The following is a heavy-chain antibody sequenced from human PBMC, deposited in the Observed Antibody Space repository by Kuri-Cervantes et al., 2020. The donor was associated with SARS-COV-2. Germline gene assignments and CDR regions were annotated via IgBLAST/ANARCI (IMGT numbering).Heavy chain of an antibody. V-gene: IGHV4-59*01. CDR2: IYYSGST. J-gene: IGHJ3*02. CDR1: GGSISSYY. CDR3: ARDRSRAFDI. Sequence: SETLSLTCTVSGGSISSYYWSWIRQPPGQGLEWLGYIYYSGSTKYNPSLESRVTISLDTSKNQFSLKLSSVTAADTAVYYCARDRSRAFDIWGQGTMVTVSS.